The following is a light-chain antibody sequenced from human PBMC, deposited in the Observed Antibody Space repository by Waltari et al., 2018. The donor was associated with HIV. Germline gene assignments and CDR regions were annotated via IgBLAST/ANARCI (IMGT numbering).Light chain of an antibody. V-gene: IGLV2-11*01. CDR3: CSHAGNFIFA. Sequence: QSALTQPHSVSGSPGQSLTISCTGTSSYVDTFVSWYQQHPGKAPKVIIYDVNKRPPGVPDRFSGSKCGNTAFLTISGLQAEDEAEYHCCSHAGNFIFAFGSGTKVTVL. CDR2: DVN. CDR1: SSYVDTF. J-gene: IGLJ1*01.